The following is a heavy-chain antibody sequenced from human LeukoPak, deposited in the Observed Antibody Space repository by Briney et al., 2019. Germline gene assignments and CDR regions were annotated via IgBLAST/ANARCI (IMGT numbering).Heavy chain of an antibody. J-gene: IGHJ5*02. D-gene: IGHD3-22*01. CDR1: GGSISSYY. CDR2: IYYSGST. Sequence: SETLSLTCTVSGGSISSYYWSWIRQPPGKGLEWIGSIYYSGSTYYNPSLKSRVTISVDTSKNQFSLKLSSVTAADTAVYYCARDSSGYYPNWFDPWGQGTLVTVSS. CDR3: ARDSSGYYPNWFDP. V-gene: IGHV4-59*12.